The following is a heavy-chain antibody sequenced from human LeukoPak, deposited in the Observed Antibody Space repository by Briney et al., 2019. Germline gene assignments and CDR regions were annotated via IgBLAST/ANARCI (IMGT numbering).Heavy chain of an antibody. V-gene: IGHV3-21*05. CDR1: GFPFSSYS. Sequence: GGSLRLSCAASGFPFSSYSMNWVRQAPGKGLEWVSYIGTSSSSIYYADSMKGRFIISRDNARNSLYLEMNSLRAEDTAVYYCARIIGISGTYPTDYWGQGTLVTVSS. CDR2: IGTSSSSI. D-gene: IGHD1-26*01. CDR3: ARIIGISGTYPTDY. J-gene: IGHJ4*02.